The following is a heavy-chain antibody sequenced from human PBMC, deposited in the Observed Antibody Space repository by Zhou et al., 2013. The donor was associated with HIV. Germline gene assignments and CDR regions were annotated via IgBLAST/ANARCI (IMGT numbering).Heavy chain of an antibody. Sequence: QVQLVQSGAEVKKPGASVKVSCKISGYTLSDLLVHWVRQAPGSGLEWVGRFDPDDRETTYTQKFQGRVTMTGDKSTDTAYMELRSLRSDDTAVYYCARALSARWGGGGFYYMDVWGKGTPVTVS. D-gene: IGHD6-25*01. CDR3: ARALSARWGGGGFYYMDV. V-gene: IGHV1-24*01. CDR1: GYTLSDLL. CDR2: FDPDDRET. J-gene: IGHJ6*03.